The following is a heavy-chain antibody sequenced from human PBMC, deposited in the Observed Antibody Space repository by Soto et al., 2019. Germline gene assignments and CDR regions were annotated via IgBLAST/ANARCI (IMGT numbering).Heavy chain of an antibody. V-gene: IGHV1-46*03. CDR1: GYIFTSYY. CDR3: SRVDPGETSPFDH. Sequence: QVQLVQSGAEVKKPGASVKVSCKASGYIFTSYYIHWVRQAPGQGLEWMGWINPFDGSRMFAQSFQGRVTMTRETSTSTVYMEVSSLRSEDTAVYYCSRVDPGETSPFDHWGQGTLVTVSS. CDR2: INPFDGSR. D-gene: IGHD3-10*01. J-gene: IGHJ4*02.